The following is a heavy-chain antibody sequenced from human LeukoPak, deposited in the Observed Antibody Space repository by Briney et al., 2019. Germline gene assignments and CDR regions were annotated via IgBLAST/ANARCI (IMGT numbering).Heavy chain of an antibody. J-gene: IGHJ3*02. CDR2: INPSGGST. Sequence: ASVKVSCKASGYTFTSYYMHWVRQAPGQGLEWMGIINPSGGSTSYAQKFQGRVTMTRDTSTSTVYMELSSLRPEDTAVYYCARDCGRYFDWLFSRRGDAFDIWGQGTMVTVSS. CDR1: GYTFTSYY. V-gene: IGHV1-46*01. CDR3: ARDCGRYFDWLFSRRGDAFDI. D-gene: IGHD3-9*01.